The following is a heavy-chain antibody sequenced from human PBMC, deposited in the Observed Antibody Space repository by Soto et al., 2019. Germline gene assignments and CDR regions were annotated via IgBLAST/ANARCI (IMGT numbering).Heavy chain of an antibody. CDR1: GYTFSNYG. J-gene: IGHJ6*02. Sequence: QVQLVQSGAEVKKPGASVTVSCKTSGYTFSNYGINWVRQAPGQGLEWMGWISGYNGNTNYAQTVQGRVTMTTDTSTGTVYMELRSLKPDDTSIYYCSRFIMVGGWFDPNYYHGMDVWGQGTTVTVSS. D-gene: IGHD6-19*01. V-gene: IGHV1-18*01. CDR2: ISGYNGNT. CDR3: SRFIMVGGWFDPNYYHGMDV.